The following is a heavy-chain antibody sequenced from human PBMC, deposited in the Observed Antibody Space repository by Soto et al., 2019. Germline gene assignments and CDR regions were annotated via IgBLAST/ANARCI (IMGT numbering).Heavy chain of an antibody. CDR3: ARTSPAGGDFWSGQGWFDP. D-gene: IGHD3-3*01. Sequence: EVQLVETGGGLIQPGGSLRLSCAGSGFSVSSNYMSWVRQAPGKGLEWVSVIYSGDNTYYADSVKGRFTISRDSSSNMLYLQMNSRRVEDTAVYYCARTSPAGGDFWSGQGWFDPWGQGTLVTVSS. CDR2: IYSGDNT. CDR1: GFSVSSNY. V-gene: IGHV3-53*02. J-gene: IGHJ5*02.